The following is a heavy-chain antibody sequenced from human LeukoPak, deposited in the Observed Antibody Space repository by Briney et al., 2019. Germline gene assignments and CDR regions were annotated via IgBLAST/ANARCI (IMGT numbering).Heavy chain of an antibody. D-gene: IGHD2-15*01. J-gene: IGHJ4*02. CDR3: ARDLGGGS. V-gene: IGHV1-69*04. CDR2: IIPILGIA. Sequence: GASVKVSCKASGGTFSSYAISWVRQAPGQGLEWMGRIIPILGIANYAQKFQGRVTMTTDTSTSTAYMELRSLRSDDTAVYYCARDLGGGSWGQGTLVTVSS. CDR1: GGTFSSYA.